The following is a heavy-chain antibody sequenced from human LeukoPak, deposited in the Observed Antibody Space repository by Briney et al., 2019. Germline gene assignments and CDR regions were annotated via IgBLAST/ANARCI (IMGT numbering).Heavy chain of an antibody. Sequence: GGSLRLSCAASGFSFSRYWMSWVRQAPGKGLEWVANIKQDGSEKNYVESVKGRFTISRDNSKNTLYLQMNSLRAEDTAVYYCAKEIWPTVTTPGHTHFDYWGQGTLVTVSS. J-gene: IGHJ4*02. CDR1: GFSFSRYW. D-gene: IGHD4-17*01. CDR2: IKQDGSEK. V-gene: IGHV3-7*01. CDR3: AKEIWPTVTTPGHTHFDY.